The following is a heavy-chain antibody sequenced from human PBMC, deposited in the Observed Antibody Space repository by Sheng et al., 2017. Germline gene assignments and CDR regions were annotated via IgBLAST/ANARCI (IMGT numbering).Heavy chain of an antibody. CDR1: GFTFSSYA. Sequence: EVQLLESGGGLVQPGGSLRLSCAASGFTFSSYAMSWVRQAPGKGLEWVSAISGSGGSTYYADSVKGRFTISRDNSKNTLYLQMNSLRAEDTAVYYCAKSPYCSSTSCLFWDPRVTDYGMDVWGQGTTVTVSS. J-gene: IGHJ6*02. V-gene: IGHV3-23*01. CDR3: AKSPYCSSTSCLFWDPRVTDYGMDV. D-gene: IGHD2-2*01. CDR2: ISGSGGST.